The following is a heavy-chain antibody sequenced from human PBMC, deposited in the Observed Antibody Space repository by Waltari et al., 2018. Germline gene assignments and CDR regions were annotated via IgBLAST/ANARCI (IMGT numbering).Heavy chain of an antibody. CDR2: ISPYNGDT. D-gene: IGHD6-19*01. J-gene: IGHJ6*02. Sequence: QSHLVQSGPEVKKPGASVRLSCKASGYWFTIYGIGWVRQAPGQGLEWMGWISPYNGDTNYAQNLQGRVTVTADTSTGTAHMDLRSLKSEDTAVYYCVRESSGWFAMDVWGQGATVTVSS. CDR1: GYWFTIYG. CDR3: VRESSGWFAMDV. V-gene: IGHV1-18*04.